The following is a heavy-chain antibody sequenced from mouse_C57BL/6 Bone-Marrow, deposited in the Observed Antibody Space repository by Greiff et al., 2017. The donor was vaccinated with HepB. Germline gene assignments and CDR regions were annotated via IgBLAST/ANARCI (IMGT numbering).Heavy chain of an antibody. CDR1: GYSITSGYY. CDR2: ISYDGSN. J-gene: IGHJ3*01. V-gene: IGHV3-6*01. CDR3: ARGGTTVVAPFAY. D-gene: IGHD1-1*01. Sequence: DVQLVESGPGLVKPSQSLSLTCSVTGYSITSGYYWNWIRQFPGNKLEWMGYISYDGSNNYNPSLKNRISITRDTSKNQFFLKLNSVTTEDTATYYCARGGTTVVAPFAYWGQGTLVTVSA.